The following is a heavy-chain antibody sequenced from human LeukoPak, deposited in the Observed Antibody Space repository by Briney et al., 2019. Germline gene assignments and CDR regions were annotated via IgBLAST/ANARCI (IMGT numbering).Heavy chain of an antibody. Sequence: PSETLSLTCTVSGGSIRSYYWSWIRQPPGKGLEWIGYIYYSGNTNYNPSLKSRVTISVDTSKNQFSLKVNSVTAADTAVYYCASVDWNPDYWGQGTLVAVSS. CDR2: IYYSGNT. CDR3: ASVDWNPDY. D-gene: IGHD1-1*01. CDR1: GGSIRSYY. J-gene: IGHJ4*02. V-gene: IGHV4-59*08.